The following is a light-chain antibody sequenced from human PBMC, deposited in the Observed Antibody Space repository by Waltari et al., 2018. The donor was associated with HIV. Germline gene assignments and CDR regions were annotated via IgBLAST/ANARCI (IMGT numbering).Light chain of an antibody. CDR1: SSDVGGYNY. Sequence: QSALTQPRSVSGSPGQSVTISCTGTSSDVGGYNYVSWYQQHPGKAPKFMIYDVNKRPSGVPDRFSGSKSGNTASLTISELQAEDEADYYCCSYADNYPVVFGGGTKLTVL. V-gene: IGLV2-11*01. CDR2: DVN. J-gene: IGLJ2*01. CDR3: CSYADNYPVV.